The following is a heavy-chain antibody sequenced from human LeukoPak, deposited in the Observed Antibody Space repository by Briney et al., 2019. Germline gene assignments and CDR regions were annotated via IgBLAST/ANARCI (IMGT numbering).Heavy chain of an antibody. D-gene: IGHD1-26*01. Sequence: PGGSLRLSCVGSGFIFRSYAVTWVRQAPGKGLDWVSSISSSGKNIFYADSVKGRFAISRDNANNSLFLQMNSLRGEDTAVYYCARDPTSGSHPHFDFWGQGILVTVSS. J-gene: IGHJ4*02. CDR2: ISSSGKNI. CDR3: ARDPTSGSHPHFDF. V-gene: IGHV3-21*01. CDR1: GFIFRSYA.